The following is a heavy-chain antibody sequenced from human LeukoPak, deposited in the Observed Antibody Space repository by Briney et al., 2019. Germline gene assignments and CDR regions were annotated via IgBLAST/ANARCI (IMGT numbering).Heavy chain of an antibody. CDR3: AKRLYCSSSTCYGFDY. J-gene: IGHJ4*02. Sequence: GGSLRLSCAASGFTFNTYALSWVRRAPGKGLEWVSAISASDDATYYADSVKGRFTISRDNSKNMLYLQMNSLTAEDTAVYYCAKRLYCSSSTCYGFDYWGQGTLVTVSS. D-gene: IGHD2-2*01. CDR1: GFTFNTYA. V-gene: IGHV3-23*01. CDR2: ISASDDAT.